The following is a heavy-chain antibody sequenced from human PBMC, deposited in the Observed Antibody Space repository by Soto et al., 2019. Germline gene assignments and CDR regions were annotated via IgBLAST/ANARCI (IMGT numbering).Heavy chain of an antibody. CDR2: ISAYNGNT. D-gene: IGHD3-10*02. V-gene: IGHV1-18*01. CDR3: AGAGYYVRSDYYYDNGMDV. J-gene: IGHJ6*02. Sequence: QVQLVQSGAEVKKPGASVKVSCKASGYTFTSYGINWVRQAPGQGLEWMGWISAYNGNTNYAQQLQGRVTMTTDTTTSTDYMELRGLRSDDTAVYYGAGAGYYVRSDYYYDNGMDVWGQGTTVTVSS. CDR1: GYTFTSYG.